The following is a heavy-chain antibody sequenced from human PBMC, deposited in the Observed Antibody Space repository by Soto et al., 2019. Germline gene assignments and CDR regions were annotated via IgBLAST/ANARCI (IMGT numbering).Heavy chain of an antibody. CDR3: ARAYDRSGSPARYFDF. D-gene: IGHD3-22*01. CDR1: GYSISSSNW. V-gene: IGHV4-28*03. CDR2: IYYSGTT. J-gene: IGHJ4*02. Sequence: SETLSLTCAVSGYSISSSNWWGWIRQPPGKGLEWIGYIYYSGTTYYNPSLKSRVTMSVDKSKNQFSLKLTSVTAADTAVYYCARAYDRSGSPARYFDFWGQGTLVTVSS.